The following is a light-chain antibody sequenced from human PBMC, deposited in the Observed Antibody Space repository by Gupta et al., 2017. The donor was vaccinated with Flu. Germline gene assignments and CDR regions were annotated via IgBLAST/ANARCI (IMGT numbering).Light chain of an antibody. CDR1: ESLVYSDGDSY. CDR2: KAS. Sequence: DVVMTQSPLSLSVTLGQPASISCSSSESLVYSDGDSYVSWFHQRPGQSPRRLIYKASNRDAGVPDRISGSGSGTDFTLKISRVEAEDVGVYYCMHSTRWPWTFGQGTKVEI. CDR3: MHSTRWPWT. V-gene: IGKV2-30*01. J-gene: IGKJ1*01.